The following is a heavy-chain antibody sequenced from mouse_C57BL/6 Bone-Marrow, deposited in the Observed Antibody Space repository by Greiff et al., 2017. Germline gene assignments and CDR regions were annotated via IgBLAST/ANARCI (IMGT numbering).Heavy chain of an antibody. CDR2: ISSGSSTI. D-gene: IGHD2-4*01. CDR1: GFTFSDYG. V-gene: IGHV5-17*01. J-gene: IGHJ2*01. Sequence: EVMLVEPGGGLVKPGGSLKLSCAASGFTFSDYGMHWVRQAPEKGLEWVAYISSGSSTIYYADTLKGRFTISRDNAKNTLFLQMTSLRSEDTAVYYCARRGDYDGYYFDYWGQGTTLTVSS. CDR3: ARRGDYDGYYFDY.